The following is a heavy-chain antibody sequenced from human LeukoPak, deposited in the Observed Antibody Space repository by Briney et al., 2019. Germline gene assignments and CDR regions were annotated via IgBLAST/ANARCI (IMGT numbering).Heavy chain of an antibody. CDR3: ATQGARGGY. CDR2: INYSGST. D-gene: IGHD1-26*01. CDR1: GGSFSGYY. Sequence: PSETLSLTCAVYGGSFSGYYWSWIRQPPGKGLEWIAEINYSGSTYYNPSLKSRVTISVDTSKNQFSLKLSSVTAADTAVYYCATQGARGGYWGQGTLVTVSS. J-gene: IGHJ4*02. V-gene: IGHV4-34*01.